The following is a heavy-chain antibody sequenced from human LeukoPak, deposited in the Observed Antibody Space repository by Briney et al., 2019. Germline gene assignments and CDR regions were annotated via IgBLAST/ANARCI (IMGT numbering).Heavy chain of an antibody. V-gene: IGHV3-33*01. CDR1: GFTFSSFG. D-gene: IGHD2-15*01. Sequence: GGSLRLSCAASGFTFSSFGMHWVRQAPGKGLEWVAIIWSDGSNEVYIESVKGRFTISRDNSKNTLYLHMNSLRGEDTAMYFCARGCGGGPGCYILDYWGQGTLVTVSS. CDR2: IWSDGSNE. CDR3: ARGCGGGPGCYILDY. J-gene: IGHJ4*02.